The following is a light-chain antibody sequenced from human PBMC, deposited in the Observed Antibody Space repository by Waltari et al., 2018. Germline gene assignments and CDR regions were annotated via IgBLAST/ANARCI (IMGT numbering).Light chain of an antibody. CDR1: DSNFGTGYE. V-gene: IGLV1-40*01. CDR3: QAYDKSLSSVV. Sequence: QSVLTQPPSVSGAPGQRVTLSCTGTDSNFGTGYEVHWYQQFPGTAPKLLIYSNSNRPSGVPDRFSGSRSGTSASLTITGLQAEDEADYYCQAYDKSLSSVVFGGGTKVTVL. J-gene: IGLJ2*01. CDR2: SNS.